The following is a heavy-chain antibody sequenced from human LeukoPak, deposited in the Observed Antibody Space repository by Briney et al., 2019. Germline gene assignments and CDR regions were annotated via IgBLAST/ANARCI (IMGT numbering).Heavy chain of an antibody. CDR2: IDPSGGSA. CDR3: AREGHFRPDAFDI. D-gene: IGHD2/OR15-2a*01. Sequence: ASVKVSCKASGYTFTNYYLHWVRQAPGQGLEWMGIIDPSGGSANFAQKFQGRVTMTRDTSTSTVYMDLSSLRSEDTAVYYCAREGHFRPDAFDIWGQGTMVTVSS. CDR1: GYTFTNYY. J-gene: IGHJ3*02. V-gene: IGHV1-46*01.